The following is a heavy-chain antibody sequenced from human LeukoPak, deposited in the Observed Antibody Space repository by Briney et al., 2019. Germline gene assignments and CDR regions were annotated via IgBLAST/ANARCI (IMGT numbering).Heavy chain of an antibody. V-gene: IGHV1-58*02. CDR1: GFTFSSST. D-gene: IGHD3-22*01. J-gene: IGHJ3*02. Sequence: ASVKVSCKASGFTFSSSTMQWVRQARGQRLEWIGWIVVGSGNTNYAQKFQERVTISRDMSTSTAYMELSSLTSEDTAVFYCAADGPADLFDGSEDPPRDAFEIWGQGTMVTVSS. CDR2: IVVGSGNT. CDR3: AADGPADLFDGSEDPPRDAFEI.